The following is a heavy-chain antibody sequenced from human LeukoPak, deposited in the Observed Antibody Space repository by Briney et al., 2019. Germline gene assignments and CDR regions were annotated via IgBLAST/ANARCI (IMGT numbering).Heavy chain of an antibody. Sequence: GGSLRLSCAASGFSFSSYWMSWVRQAPGKGLEWVANINPDGSNMLYVDSVKGRFTISRDNAKNSLYLQMNSLRAEDTAVYYCAKDRPERYFDWFYYYYGMDVWGKGTTVTVSS. D-gene: IGHD3-9*01. CDR2: INPDGSNM. J-gene: IGHJ6*04. V-gene: IGHV3-7*01. CDR1: GFSFSSYW. CDR3: AKDRPERYFDWFYYYYGMDV.